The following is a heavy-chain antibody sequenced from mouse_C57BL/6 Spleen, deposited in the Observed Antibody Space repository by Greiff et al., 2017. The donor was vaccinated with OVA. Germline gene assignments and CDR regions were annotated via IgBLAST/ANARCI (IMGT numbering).Heavy chain of an antibody. CDR2: INPSTGGT. CDR3: ARFWDSRYFDV. J-gene: IGHJ1*03. V-gene: IGHV1-42*01. D-gene: IGHD4-1*01. Sequence: VQLKQSGPELVKPGASVKISCKASGYSFTGYYMNWVKQSPEKSLEWIGEINPSTGGTTYNQKFKAKATLTVDKSSSTAYMQLKSLTSEDSAVYYCARFWDSRYFDVWGTGTTVTVSS. CDR1: GYSFTGYY.